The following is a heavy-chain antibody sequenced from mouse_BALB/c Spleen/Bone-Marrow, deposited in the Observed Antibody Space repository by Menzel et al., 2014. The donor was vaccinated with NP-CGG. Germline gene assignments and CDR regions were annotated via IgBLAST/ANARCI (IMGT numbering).Heavy chain of an antibody. D-gene: IGHD2-1*01. CDR1: GYTFTDYY. Sequence: QVQLQQSGAELARPGASVKLSCKASGYTFTDYYINWVIQRTGQGLEWIGEIYPGSGETYYNEKFKGKATLTADKSSSTAYMQLSSPTSEDSAVYYCARFGNYEGFAYWGQGTLVTVSA. J-gene: IGHJ3*01. CDR3: ARFGNYEGFAY. V-gene: IGHV1-77*01. CDR2: IYPGSGET.